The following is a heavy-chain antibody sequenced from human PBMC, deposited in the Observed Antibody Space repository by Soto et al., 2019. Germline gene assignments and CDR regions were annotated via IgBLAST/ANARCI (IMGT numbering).Heavy chain of an antibody. CDR2: LVLGSGNK. Sequence: SVKVSCKASRFTFTSSAVQWVRPARIQRLEWIGWLVLGSGNKNSAQKFKERVTITRDMSTSTAYMELSSLRSADTAVYYWAAGRNHYNSRGYGYRG. CDR1: RFTFTSSA. V-gene: IGHV1-58*01. D-gene: IGHD3-22*01. J-gene: IGHJ6*01. CDR3: AAGRNHYNSRGYGY.